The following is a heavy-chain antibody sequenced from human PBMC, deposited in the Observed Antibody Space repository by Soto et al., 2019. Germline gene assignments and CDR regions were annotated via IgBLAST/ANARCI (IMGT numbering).Heavy chain of an antibody. V-gene: IGHV4-34*01. Sequence: SETLSLTCAVYGGSFSGYYWSWIRQPPGKGLEWIGEINHSGSTTYNPSLKSRVTISVDTSKNQFSLKLSSVTAADTAVYYCARGRRGFWSGYYGRDYYGMDVWGQGTTVTVSS. J-gene: IGHJ6*02. CDR1: GGSFSGYY. CDR3: ARGRRGFWSGYYGRDYYGMDV. D-gene: IGHD3-3*01. CDR2: INHSGST.